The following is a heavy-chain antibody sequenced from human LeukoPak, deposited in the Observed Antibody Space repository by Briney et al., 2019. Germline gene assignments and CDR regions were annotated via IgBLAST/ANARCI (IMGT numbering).Heavy chain of an antibody. Sequence: GASVKVSCKASGYTFTGYYMHWVRQAPGQGLEWMGWMNPNSGNTGYAQKFQGRVTITRNTSISTAYMELSSLRSEDTAVYYCARGGNWGEDYWGQGTLVTVSS. D-gene: IGHD7-27*01. CDR3: ARGGNWGEDY. CDR2: MNPNSGNT. CDR1: GYTFTGYY. J-gene: IGHJ4*02. V-gene: IGHV1-8*03.